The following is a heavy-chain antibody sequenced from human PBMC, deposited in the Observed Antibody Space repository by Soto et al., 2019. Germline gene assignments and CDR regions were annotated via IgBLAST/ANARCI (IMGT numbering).Heavy chain of an antibody. CDR2: INPNSGGT. V-gene: IGHV1-2*04. J-gene: IGHJ6*02. D-gene: IGHD3-3*01. Sequence: ASVKVSCKASGYTFTGYYMHWVRQAPGQGLEWMGWINPNSGGTNYAQKFQGWVTMTRDTSISTAYMELSRLRSDDTAVYYCARDGFWSGYIPASYYYYGMDVWGQGTTVTVSS. CDR3: ARDGFWSGYIPASYYYYGMDV. CDR1: GYTFTGYY.